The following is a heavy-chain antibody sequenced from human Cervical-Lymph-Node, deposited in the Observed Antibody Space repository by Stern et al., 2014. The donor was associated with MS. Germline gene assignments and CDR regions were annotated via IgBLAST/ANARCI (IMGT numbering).Heavy chain of an antibody. Sequence: EVQLVESGGGLVKPGGSLRLSCAASGFTFNNAWMSWVRQAPGKGLEWVGRIKSETDGGTTEFAAPVEGRFTISRDDSKNTLYLHMDSLKTEDTAMYYCTTELVGFSFYFDHWGQGTLVIVSS. CDR2: IKSETDGGTT. CDR1: GFTFNNAW. J-gene: IGHJ4*02. V-gene: IGHV3-15*01. CDR3: TTELVGFSFYFDH. D-gene: IGHD3-10*01.